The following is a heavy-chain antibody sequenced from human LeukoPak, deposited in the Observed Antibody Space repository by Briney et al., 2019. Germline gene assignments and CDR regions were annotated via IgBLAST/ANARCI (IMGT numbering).Heavy chain of an antibody. V-gene: IGHV1-2*02. CDR3: ARALTMVRGVITTSFDY. CDR2: INSNSGGT. J-gene: IGHJ4*02. Sequence: ASVKVSCKASGYTFTDYYMHWVRQAPGQGLEWMGWINSNSGGTNYAQKFQGRVTMTRNTSISTAYMELSSLRSDDTAVYYCARALTMVRGVITTSFDYWGQGTLVTVSS. D-gene: IGHD3-10*01. CDR1: GYTFTDYY.